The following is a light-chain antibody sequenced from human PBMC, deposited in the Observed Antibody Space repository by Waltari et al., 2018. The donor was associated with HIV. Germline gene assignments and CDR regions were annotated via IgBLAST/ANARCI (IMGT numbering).Light chain of an antibody. V-gene: IGLV1-44*01. CDR1: SSNIGSNT. J-gene: IGLJ2*01. Sequence: QSVLTQPPSASGTPGQRVTMSCSGSSSNIGSNTVNWYQQLPGTAPKLLMYSNNQRPSGGPDRFSGSKSGTSASLAISGLQSEDEADYYCAAWDDSLNGVIFGGGTKLTVL. CDR3: AAWDDSLNGVI. CDR2: SNN.